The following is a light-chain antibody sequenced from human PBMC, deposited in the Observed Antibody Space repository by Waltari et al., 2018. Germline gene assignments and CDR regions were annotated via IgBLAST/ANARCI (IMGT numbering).Light chain of an antibody. CDR3: QQLNSYPSWT. CDR2: AAS. V-gene: IGKV1-9*01. J-gene: IGKJ1*01. CDR1: TGISSY. Sequence: IQVIQSPSSLSASVGDTVTITCRASTGISSYLAWYQQKPGKAPKLLIYAASTLQSGVPSRVSGSGSGTDFTLTISSLQPEDFATYYCQQLNSYPSWTFGQGTKVEIK.